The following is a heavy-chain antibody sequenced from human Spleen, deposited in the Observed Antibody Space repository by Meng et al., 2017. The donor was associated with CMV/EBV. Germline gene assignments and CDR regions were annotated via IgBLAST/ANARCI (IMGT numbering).Heavy chain of an antibody. CDR3: ASPYDSSGFDI. CDR1: GYTFTSYG. CDR2: ISAYNGNT. J-gene: IGHJ3*02. Sequence: QVQLVQSGAEVKKPGASVKVSCKASGYTFTSYGISWVRQAPGQGLEWMGWISAYNGNTNYAQKFQGRVTMTRDTSTSTVYMELSSLRSEDTAVYYCASPYDSSGFDIWGQGTMVTVSS. V-gene: IGHV1-18*01. D-gene: IGHD3-22*01.